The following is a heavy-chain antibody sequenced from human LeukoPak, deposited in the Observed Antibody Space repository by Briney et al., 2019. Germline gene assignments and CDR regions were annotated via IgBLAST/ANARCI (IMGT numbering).Heavy chain of an antibody. D-gene: IGHD6-13*01. V-gene: IGHV3-74*01. J-gene: IGHJ5*02. CDR3: ARGGGYSSSWFSNWFDP. Sequence: GGSLRLSCAASGFTFSSYWMHWVRQAPGKGLVWVSRIDSDGSSTGYADSVRGRFTISRDNAKNSLYLQMNSLRAEDTAVYYCARGGGYSSSWFSNWFDPWGQGTLVTVSS. CDR2: IDSDGSST. CDR1: GFTFSSYW.